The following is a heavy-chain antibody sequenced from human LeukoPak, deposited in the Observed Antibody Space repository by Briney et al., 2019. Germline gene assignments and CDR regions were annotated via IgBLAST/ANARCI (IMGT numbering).Heavy chain of an antibody. CDR3: ARAMIVVVITSNAFDI. CDR1: GGSISSYY. V-gene: IGHV4-38-2*02. D-gene: IGHD3-22*01. CDR2: IYHSGST. J-gene: IGHJ3*02. Sequence: PSETLSLTCTVSGGSISSYYWSWIRQPPGKGLEWIGSIYHSGSTYYNPSLKSRVTISVDASKNQFSLKLSSVTAADTAVYYCARAMIVVVITSNAFDIWGQGTMVTVSS.